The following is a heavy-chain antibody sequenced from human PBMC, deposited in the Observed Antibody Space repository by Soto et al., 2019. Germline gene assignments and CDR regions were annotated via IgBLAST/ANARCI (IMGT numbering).Heavy chain of an antibody. V-gene: IGHV3-30*18. CDR3: ANTGAVAAIGYHFDC. CDR1: GFTFSSYG. CDR2: ISHNGVDK. Sequence: QVQLVESGGGVVQPGTSLRLSCAASGFTFSSYGIYWVRQAPGKGLEWVAIISHNGVDKRYADSVQGRFTISRDNSKNTLYLQMNSLRPDDTAVYYCANTGAVAAIGYHFDCWGQGTLVTVSS. D-gene: IGHD6-19*01. J-gene: IGHJ4*02.